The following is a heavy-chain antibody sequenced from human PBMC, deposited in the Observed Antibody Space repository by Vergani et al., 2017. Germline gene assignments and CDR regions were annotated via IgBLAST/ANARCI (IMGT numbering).Heavy chain of an antibody. CDR3: AKNPSISTTRHYYAMDV. V-gene: IGHV3-11*04. CDR2: ISPGASTV. Sequence: VQLVESGGGLVQPGGSLRLSCAASGFKFSDHYMSWIRQAPGKGLEWVSHISPGASTVSYTDSVTGRFTVSRDNDNNSLTLDMTTLRVEDTAVYYCAKNPSISTTRHYYAMDVWCQGTTVTVSS. D-gene: IGHD1-1*01. J-gene: IGHJ6*02. CDR1: GFKFSDHY.